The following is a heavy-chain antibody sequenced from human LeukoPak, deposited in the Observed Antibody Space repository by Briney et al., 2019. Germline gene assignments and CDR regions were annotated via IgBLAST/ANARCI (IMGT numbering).Heavy chain of an antibody. V-gene: IGHV3-23*01. D-gene: IGHD2-2*01. J-gene: IGHJ4*02. CDR3: ARDGYCSSTSCSVDY. Sequence: AGGSLRLSCAASGFTFSTYVMSWVRQAPGKGLEWVSAISGSGGSTYYADSVKGRFTISRDNSKNTLYLQMNSLRAEDTAVYYCARDGYCSSTSCSVDYWGQGTLVTVSS. CDR2: ISGSGGST. CDR1: GFTFSTYV.